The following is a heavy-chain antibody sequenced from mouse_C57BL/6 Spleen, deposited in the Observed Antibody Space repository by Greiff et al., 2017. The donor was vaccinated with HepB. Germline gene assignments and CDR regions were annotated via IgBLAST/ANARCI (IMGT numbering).Heavy chain of an antibody. CDR2: IYPGDGDT. Sequence: VKLQESGAELVKPGASVKISCKASGYAFSSYWMNWVKQRPGKGLEWIGQIYPGDGDTNYNGKFKGKATLTADKSSSTAYMQLSSLTSEDSAVYFCARQASAGLPMDYWGQGTSVTVSS. CDR3: ARQASAGLPMDY. V-gene: IGHV1-80*01. D-gene: IGHD6-1*01. CDR1: GYAFSSYW. J-gene: IGHJ4*01.